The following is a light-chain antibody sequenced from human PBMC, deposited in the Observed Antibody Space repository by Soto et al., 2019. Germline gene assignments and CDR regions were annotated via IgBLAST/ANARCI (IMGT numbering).Light chain of an antibody. CDR2: DTS. CDR3: LLSYSGARQGV. J-gene: IGLJ2*01. V-gene: IGLV7-46*01. CDR1: TGAVTSGHY. Sequence: QAVVTQEPSLTVSPGGTVTLTCGSSTGAVTSGHYPYWFQQKPGQAPRTLIYDTSNKHSWTPARFSGSLLGGKAALTLSGAQPEDEAEYYCLLSYSGARQGVFGGGIKLTVL.